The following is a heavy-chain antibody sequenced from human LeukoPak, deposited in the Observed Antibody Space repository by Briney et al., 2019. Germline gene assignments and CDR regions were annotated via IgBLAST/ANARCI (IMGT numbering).Heavy chain of an antibody. D-gene: IGHD3-16*01. J-gene: IGHJ6*03. CDR1: GFTFSSYG. Sequence: GGSLRLSCAASGFTFSSYGMHWVRQAPGKGLEWVSYISSSGSTIYYADSVKGRFTIPRDNAKNSLYLQMNSLRAEDTAVYYCARDMGDYYYYYMDVWGKGTTVTVSS. V-gene: IGHV3-48*03. CDR3: ARDMGDYYYYYMDV. CDR2: ISSSGSTI.